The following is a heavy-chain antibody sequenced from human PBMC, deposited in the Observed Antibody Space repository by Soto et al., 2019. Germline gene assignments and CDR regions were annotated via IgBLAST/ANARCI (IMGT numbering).Heavy chain of an antibody. V-gene: IGHV1-46*01. Sequence: GASVKVSCKASGYTFTSYYMHWVRQAPGQGLEWMGIINPSGGSTSYAQKFQGRVTMTRDTSTSTVYMELSSLRSEDTAVYYCASVVSTLDWFDPWGQGSVVTVSS. CDR1: GYTFTSYY. J-gene: IGHJ5*02. CDR2: INPSGGST. CDR3: ASVVSTLDWFDP. D-gene: IGHD3-22*01.